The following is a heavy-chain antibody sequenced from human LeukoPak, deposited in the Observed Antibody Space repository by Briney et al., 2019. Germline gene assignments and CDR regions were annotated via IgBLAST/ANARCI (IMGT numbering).Heavy chain of an antibody. J-gene: IGHJ4*02. Sequence: GSLRLSCSASGFTFSAYFMQWVRQAPGKGLEYVSSISSNEYDTYYADSVKGRFTISRDNSKNTLFLQMSSLRAEDTAVYYCVKDPNGTWSFDYWGQGTLVTVSS. CDR1: GFTFSAYF. D-gene: IGHD2-8*01. CDR3: VKDPNGTWSFDY. V-gene: IGHV3-64D*06. CDR2: ISSNEYDT.